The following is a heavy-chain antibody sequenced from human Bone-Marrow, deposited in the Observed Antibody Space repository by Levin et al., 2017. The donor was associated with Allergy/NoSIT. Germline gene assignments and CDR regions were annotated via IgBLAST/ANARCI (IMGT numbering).Heavy chain of an antibody. CDR3: ARGHFPYYYYGMDV. J-gene: IGHJ6*02. Sequence: GESLKISCQASGYTFTTYGLTWVRQAPGQGLEWVGWVSAYSGNTNYALNLQDRVTMPTDTATNTAYMELTSLRSDDTAIYYCARGHFPYYYYGMDVWGQGTTVVVSS. V-gene: IGHV1-18*01. CDR1: GYTFTTYG. CDR2: VSAYSGNT.